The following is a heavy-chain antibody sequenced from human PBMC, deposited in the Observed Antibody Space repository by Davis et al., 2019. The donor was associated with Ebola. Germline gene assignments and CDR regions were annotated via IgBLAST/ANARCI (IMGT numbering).Heavy chain of an antibody. V-gene: IGHV3-48*01. Sequence: GESLKISCAASGFTFSSYSMNWVRQAPGKGLEWVSYISASSSTRFYADSVKGRFTISRDNAKNSLYLQMNSLRAEDTAVYYCARFYSGNYFDYWGQGTLVTVSS. CDR3: ARFYSGNYFDY. CDR1: GFTFSSYS. D-gene: IGHD1-26*01. J-gene: IGHJ4*02. CDR2: ISASSSTR.